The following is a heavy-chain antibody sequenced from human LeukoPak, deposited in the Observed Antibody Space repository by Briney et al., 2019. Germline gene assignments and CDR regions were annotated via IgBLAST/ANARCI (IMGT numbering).Heavy chain of an antibody. CDR1: GGSISSYY. D-gene: IGHD3-22*01. CDR2: IFSSGSS. J-gene: IGHJ4*02. Sequence: SETLSLTCTVSGGSISSYYWSWIRQPPGKGLEWIGYIFSSGSSNYNPSLESRVTISLDRSRKELSLKLKSVNAADTAVYYCARRSSDSTGLWAFDYWGQGTLVTVSS. V-gene: IGHV4-4*09. CDR3: ARRSSDSTGLWAFDY.